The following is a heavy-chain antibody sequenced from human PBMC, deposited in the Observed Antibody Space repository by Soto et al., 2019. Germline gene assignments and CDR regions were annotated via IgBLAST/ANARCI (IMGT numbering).Heavy chain of an antibody. D-gene: IGHD1-20*01. CDR3: ARGWDNLASNYYYFYAMDV. CDR2: INPNTGDT. V-gene: IGHV1-2*04. Sequence: ASVKVSCKASGYSFSGYYSHWVRQAPGQGLEWMGWINPNTGDTNYAQKFREWVSMTRDTSISTAYMELRRLRSDDTALYYCARGWDNLASNYYYFYAMDVWGQGTTVTVSS. J-gene: IGHJ6*02. CDR1: GYSFSGYY.